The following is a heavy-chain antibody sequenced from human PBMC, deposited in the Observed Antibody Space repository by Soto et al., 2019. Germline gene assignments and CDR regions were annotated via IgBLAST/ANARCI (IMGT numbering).Heavy chain of an antibody. V-gene: IGHV3-74*01. CDR3: ASLAGVIAATDDAFDI. CDR1: GFTFSSYW. J-gene: IGHJ3*02. CDR2: INSDGSST. D-gene: IGHD2-15*01. Sequence: GXSLRVSCAASGFTFSSYWRHWVRQAPGKGLVWVSRINSDGSSTSYADSVKGRFTISRDNAKNTLYLQMNSLRAEDTAVYYCASLAGVIAATDDAFDIWGQGTMVTVSS.